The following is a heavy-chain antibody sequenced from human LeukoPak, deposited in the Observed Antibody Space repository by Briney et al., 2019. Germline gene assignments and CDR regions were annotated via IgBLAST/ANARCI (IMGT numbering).Heavy chain of an antibody. Sequence: SETLSLTCTVSGGSISSYYWGWIRQPPGKGLEWIGSIYYSGSTYYNPSLKSRVTISVDTSKNQFSLKLSSVTAADTAVYYCARPRYSGSYWGFDYWGQGTLVTVSS. CDR2: IYYSGST. V-gene: IGHV4-39*01. D-gene: IGHD1-26*01. CDR1: GGSISSYY. J-gene: IGHJ4*02. CDR3: ARPRYSGSYWGFDY.